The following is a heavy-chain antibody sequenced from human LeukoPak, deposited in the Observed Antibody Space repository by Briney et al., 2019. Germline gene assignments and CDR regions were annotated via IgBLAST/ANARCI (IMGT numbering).Heavy chain of an antibody. CDR2: ISPSGDST. V-gene: IGHV1-46*01. D-gene: IGHD3-22*01. Sequence: ASLKVSCKASGYTFTSYYIHWVRQAPGQGLEWMEIISPSGDSTTYAQKFQGRVTMTRDTSTSTVYMELSSLRSEDTAVYYCARDRGGSGYPLGDYWGQGTLVTVSS. CDR1: GYTFTSYY. J-gene: IGHJ4*02. CDR3: ARDRGGSGYPLGDY.